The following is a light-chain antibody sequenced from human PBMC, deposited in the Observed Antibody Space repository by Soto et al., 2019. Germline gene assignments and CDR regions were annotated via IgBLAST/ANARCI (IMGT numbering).Light chain of an antibody. CDR1: QSISNW. J-gene: IGKJ1*01. CDR2: DAS. V-gene: IGKV1-5*01. CDR3: QKYNSYLWT. Sequence: DIQMTQSPTTLSASVGDRVTITCRASQSISNWLAWYQQKPGKAPKLLIYDASSLESGVPSRFSGSGSGTEFTLTISSLQPDDFATYYCQKYNSYLWTFGQGTKVEL.